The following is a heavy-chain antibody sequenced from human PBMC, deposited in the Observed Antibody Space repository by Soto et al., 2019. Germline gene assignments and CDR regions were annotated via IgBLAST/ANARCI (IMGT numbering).Heavy chain of an antibody. J-gene: IGHJ4*02. CDR1: GFTFSTYS. CDR2: LSGGGINT. CDR3: AKWSGYGDE. V-gene: IGHV3-23*01. D-gene: IGHD5-12*01. Sequence: EVQLLESGGGLVQPGGSLRLSCAASGFTFSTYSMAWVRQAPGKGPEWVSGLSGGGINTFYADSVKGRFTISVDNSKNTVDLQMNSRRVEDTAVYYCAKWSGYGDEWGQGTLVTVSS.